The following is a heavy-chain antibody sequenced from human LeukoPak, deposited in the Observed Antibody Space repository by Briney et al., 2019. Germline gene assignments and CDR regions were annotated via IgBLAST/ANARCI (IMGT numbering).Heavy chain of an antibody. D-gene: IGHD3-10*01. CDR2: IYYRGST. CDR3: ATYIMVRGVPGAFDI. Sequence: PSETLSLTCTVSGGSISSSSYYWGWIRQPPGKGLEWIGSIYYRGSTYYNPPLKSRVTISVDTSKNQFSLKLTSVTAADTAVYYCATYIMVRGVPGAFDIWGQGTMVTVSS. V-gene: IGHV4-39*01. CDR1: GGSISSSSYY. J-gene: IGHJ3*02.